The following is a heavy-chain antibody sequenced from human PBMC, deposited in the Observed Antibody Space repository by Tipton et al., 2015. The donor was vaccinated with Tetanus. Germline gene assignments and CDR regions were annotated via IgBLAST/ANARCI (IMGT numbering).Heavy chain of an antibody. V-gene: IGHV1-8*01. Sequence: QLVQSGAEVKKPGASVKVSCKASGYTFTSYDINWVRQATGQGLEWMGWMNPNSGNTGYAQKFQGRVTMTRNTSISTAYMELSSLRSDDTAVYYCAGGPRPYYYDSSGYFAWGQGTLVTVSS. CDR2: MNPNSGNT. CDR3: AGGPRPYYYDSSGYFA. CDR1: GYTFTSYD. J-gene: IGHJ5*02. D-gene: IGHD3-22*01.